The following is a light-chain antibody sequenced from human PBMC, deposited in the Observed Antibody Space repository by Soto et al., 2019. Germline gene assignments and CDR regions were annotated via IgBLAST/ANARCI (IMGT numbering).Light chain of an antibody. V-gene: IGKV3-20*01. Sequence: ENVLTQSPGTLSLSPGERATLSCRASQTVRSSYLAWYQQRPGQTPRVLIYGASSRVPGIPDKFSGSGSGTDFTLTISRLEPEDFAVYYCQQYGSSPWTFGQGTKVEIK. J-gene: IGKJ1*01. CDR2: GAS. CDR3: QQYGSSPWT. CDR1: QTVRSSY.